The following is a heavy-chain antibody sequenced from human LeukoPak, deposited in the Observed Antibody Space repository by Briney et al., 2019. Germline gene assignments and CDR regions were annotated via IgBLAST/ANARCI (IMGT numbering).Heavy chain of an antibody. V-gene: IGHV4-4*07. D-gene: IGHD2-15*01. CDR1: GGSISSYY. CDR3: ARDCSGGSCYSGYYYYYMDV. CDR2: ICTSGST. J-gene: IGHJ6*03. Sequence: PSETLSLTCTVSGGSISSYYWSWIRQPAGKGLEWIGRICTSGSTNYNPSLKGRVTISVDKSKNQFSLKLSSVTAADTAVYYCARDCSGGSCYSGYYYYYMDVWGKGTTVTVSS.